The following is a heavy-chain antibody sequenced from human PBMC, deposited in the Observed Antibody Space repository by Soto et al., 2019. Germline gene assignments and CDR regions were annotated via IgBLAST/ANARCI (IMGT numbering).Heavy chain of an antibody. CDR2: ISYDGSNK. D-gene: IGHD6-6*01. V-gene: IGHV3-30-3*01. J-gene: IGHJ6*02. CDR1: GFTFSSYA. Sequence: GGSLRLSCAASGFTFSSYAMHWVRQAPGKGLEWVAVISYDGSNKYYADSVKGRFTISRDNSKNTLYLQMNSLRAEDTAVYYCARDRRLWEYSSSYARFYYYYYGMDVWGQGTTVTVSS. CDR3: ARDRRLWEYSSSYARFYYYYYGMDV.